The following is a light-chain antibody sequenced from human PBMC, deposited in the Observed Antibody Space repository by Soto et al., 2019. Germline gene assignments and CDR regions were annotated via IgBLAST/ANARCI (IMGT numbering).Light chain of an antibody. V-gene: IGLV2-14*01. J-gene: IGLJ2*01. CDR2: EVS. Sequence: QSALTQPASVSGSPGQSITISCTGTSSDDGDYKYVSWYQQYPGKVPKLMIYEVSNRPSGVSNRFSGSKSGNTASLTISGLQAEDEADYYCATWDSSLSAAVFGGGTKLTVL. CDR3: ATWDSSLSAAV. CDR1: SSDDGDYKY.